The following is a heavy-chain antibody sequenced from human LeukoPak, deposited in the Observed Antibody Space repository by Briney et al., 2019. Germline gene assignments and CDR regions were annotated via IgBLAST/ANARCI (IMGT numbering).Heavy chain of an antibody. CDR3: ARRYCSSTSCYAGYYYYGMDV. D-gene: IGHD2-2*01. Sequence: GGSLRLSCAASGFTFSSYSMNWVRQAPGKGLEWVSSISSSSSYIYYADSVKGRFTISRDNAKNSLYLQMNSLRAEDTAVYYCARRYCSSTSCYAGYYYYGMDVWGQGTMVTVSS. V-gene: IGHV3-21*01. CDR1: GFTFSSYS. CDR2: ISSSSSYI. J-gene: IGHJ6*02.